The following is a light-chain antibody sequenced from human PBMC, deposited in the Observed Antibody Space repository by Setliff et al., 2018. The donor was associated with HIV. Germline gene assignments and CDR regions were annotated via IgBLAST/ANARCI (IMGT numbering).Light chain of an antibody. CDR3: QVWDSTSEHYV. CDR2: YDR. J-gene: IGLJ1*01. V-gene: IGLV3-21*04. Sequence: SYELTQPPSVSVAPGKTARITCGGDNIGSNTVHWYQQKPGQAPVLVIYYDRHRPSGIPERFSGSNSGNTATLTISRVEARDEAGYFCQVWDSTSEHYVFATGTKVTVL. CDR1: NIGSNT.